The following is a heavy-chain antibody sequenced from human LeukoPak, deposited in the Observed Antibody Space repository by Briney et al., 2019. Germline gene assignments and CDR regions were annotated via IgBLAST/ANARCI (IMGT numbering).Heavy chain of an antibody. Sequence: PGGSLRLSCAASGFTFSGSAMHWVRQASGKVLELVGRIRSKANSYATAYAASVKGRFTISRDDSKNTAYLQMNSLKTEDTAVYYCTSCGYSYGSYFDYWGQGTLVTVSS. D-gene: IGHD5-18*01. CDR2: IRSKANSYAT. V-gene: IGHV3-73*01. J-gene: IGHJ4*02. CDR3: TSCGYSYGSYFDY. CDR1: GFTFSGSA.